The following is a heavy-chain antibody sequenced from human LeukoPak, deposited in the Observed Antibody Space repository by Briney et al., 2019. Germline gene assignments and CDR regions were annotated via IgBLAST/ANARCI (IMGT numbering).Heavy chain of an antibody. CDR2: IIPLFGTP. CDR3: ASLPETYSSGLYTVDY. D-gene: IGHD6-19*01. Sequence: GASVKVSCKASGGTLSSYVINWGRQAPGQGLEWMGGIIPLFGTPNYAQRFQGRLTITADESTNTVYMELSSLRFDDTAVYYCASLPETYSSGLYTVDYWGQGTLLTVSS. V-gene: IGHV1-69*13. J-gene: IGHJ4*02. CDR1: GGTLSSYV.